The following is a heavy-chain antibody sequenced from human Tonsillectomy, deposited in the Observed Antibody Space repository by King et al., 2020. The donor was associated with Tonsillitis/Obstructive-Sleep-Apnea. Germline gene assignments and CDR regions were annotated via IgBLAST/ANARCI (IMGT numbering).Heavy chain of an antibody. CDR3: ARSPTVTTSFYFDP. J-gene: IGHJ4*02. CDR1: GFNVRSNY. V-gene: IGHV3-53*01. D-gene: IGHD4-17*01. CDR2: IYSGTGT. Sequence: VQLVESGGGLIQPGGSLRLSCAASGFNVRSNYMSWVRQAPGEGLEWVSVIYSGTGTYYADSVKGRFTISRDHSQNTVYLQMHSLRDEDTAVYFCARSPTVTTSFYFDPWGQGTLVTVSS.